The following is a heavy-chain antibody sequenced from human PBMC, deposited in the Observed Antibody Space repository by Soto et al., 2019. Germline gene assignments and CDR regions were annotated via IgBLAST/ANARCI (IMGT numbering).Heavy chain of an antibody. CDR1: GFTFSAYY. D-gene: IGHD3-3*01. V-gene: IGHV3-11*01. J-gene: IGHJ3*02. CDR2: ISSSGSTI. CDR3: ARLNSDFWSGYPDPFAI. Sequence: GGSLRLSCAAPGFTFSAYYMSWIRQAPGKGLEWLLYISSSGSTINYADSVKGRFTISRDNAKNSLYLQMDNLRAEDTAVYYCARLNSDFWSGYPDPFAIWGQGTMVTVSS.